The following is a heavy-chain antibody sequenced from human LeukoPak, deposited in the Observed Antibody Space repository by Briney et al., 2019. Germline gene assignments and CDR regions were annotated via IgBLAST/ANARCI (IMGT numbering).Heavy chain of an antibody. D-gene: IGHD3-22*01. CDR3: AHRRGGITMIDNWFDP. V-gene: IGHV2-5*01. J-gene: IGHJ5*02. CDR2: IYWNDDK. CDR1: GFSLSTSGVG. Sequence: SGPTLVKPTQTLTLTCTFSGFSLSTSGVGVGWIRQPPGKALEWLAIIYWNDDKRYSPSLKSRLTITKDTSKNQVVLTMTNMDPVDTATYYCAHRRGGITMIDNWFDPWGQGTLVTVSS.